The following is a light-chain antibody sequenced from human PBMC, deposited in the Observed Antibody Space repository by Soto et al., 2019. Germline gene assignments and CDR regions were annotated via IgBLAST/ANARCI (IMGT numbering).Light chain of an antibody. CDR1: QRIGAP. CDR2: KAS. J-gene: IGKJ4*01. CDR3: QQANSSPLT. V-gene: IGKV1-5*03. Sequence: DIRVPQSPSTLYASVGDRVTITCRASQRIGAPLAWFQQKPGKAPNLLIYKASSFESGVPSRFSGSGSGTEFTLTIRPLQPEDFATYYCQQANSSPLTFGGGTKVEIK.